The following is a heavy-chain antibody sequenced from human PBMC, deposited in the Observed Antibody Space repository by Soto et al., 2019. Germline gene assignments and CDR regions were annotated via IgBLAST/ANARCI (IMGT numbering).Heavy chain of an antibody. D-gene: IGHD2-21*01. CDR1: GYTFTSYA. J-gene: IGHJ6*02. Sequence: VASVKVSCKASGYTFTSYAMHWVRQAPGQRLEWMGWINAGNGNTKYSQKFQGRVTITRDTSASTAYMELSSLRSEDTAVYYCARDRWVVKNYGMDVWGQGTTVTVSS. V-gene: IGHV1-3*01. CDR2: INAGNGNT. CDR3: ARDRWVVKNYGMDV.